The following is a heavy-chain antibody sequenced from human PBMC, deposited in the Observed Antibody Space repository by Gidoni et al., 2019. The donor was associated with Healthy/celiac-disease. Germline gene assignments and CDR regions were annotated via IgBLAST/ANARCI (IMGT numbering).Heavy chain of an antibody. Sequence: VQLVESGGGLVKPGGSLRLSCAASGVTFSSYSMNWVRQAPGKGLEWVSSISSSSSYIYYADSVKGRFTISRDNAKNSLYLQMNSLRAEDTAVYYCARDPDMELRFLEWLDYYYYYMDVWGKGTTVTVSS. J-gene: IGHJ6*03. V-gene: IGHV3-21*01. CDR2: ISSSSSYI. CDR3: ARDPDMELRFLEWLDYYYYYMDV. CDR1: GVTFSSYS. D-gene: IGHD3-3*01.